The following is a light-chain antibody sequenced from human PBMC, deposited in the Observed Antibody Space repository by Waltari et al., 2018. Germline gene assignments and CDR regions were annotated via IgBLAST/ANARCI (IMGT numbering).Light chain of an antibody. V-gene: IGKV1-39*01. CDR2: TAS. CDR1: QSISTY. Sequence: DIQTTQSPSSLSASVGDRVTITCRASQSISTYLNWYQQKPGKAPKPLIYTASSLQSGVPSRFSGSGSGTDFTLTISSLQLEDFATYYCQQSYNTPPTFGQGTKLEIK. CDR3: QQSYNTPPT. J-gene: IGKJ2*01.